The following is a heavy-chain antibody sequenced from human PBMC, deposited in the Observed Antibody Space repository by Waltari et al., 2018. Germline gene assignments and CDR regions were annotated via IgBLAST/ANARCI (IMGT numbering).Heavy chain of an antibody. D-gene: IGHD3-10*01. Sequence: QLQLQESGPGLVKPSETLSLTCTVSGGSISSSSYYWGWIRQPPGKGLEWIGSIYYSGSTYYNPSLKSRVTISVDTSKNQFSLKLSSVTAADTAVYYCARYMVRGVQYFDYWGQGTLVTVSS. J-gene: IGHJ4*02. CDR1: GGSISSSSYY. CDR3: ARYMVRGVQYFDY. V-gene: IGHV4-39*01. CDR2: IYYSGST.